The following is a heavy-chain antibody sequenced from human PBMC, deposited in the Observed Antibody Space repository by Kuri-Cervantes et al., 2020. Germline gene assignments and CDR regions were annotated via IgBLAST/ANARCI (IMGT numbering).Heavy chain of an antibody. CDR2: IIPILGIA. V-gene: IGHV1-69*02. CDR1: GGTFSSYT. D-gene: IGHD2-21*02. J-gene: IGHJ4*02. Sequence: SVKVSCKASGGTFSSYTISWVRQAPGQGLEWMGRIIPILGIANYAQKFQGRVTITADKSTSTAYVELSSLRSEDTAVYYCARGNCGGDCSIDYWGQGTLVTVSS. CDR3: ARGNCGGDCSIDY.